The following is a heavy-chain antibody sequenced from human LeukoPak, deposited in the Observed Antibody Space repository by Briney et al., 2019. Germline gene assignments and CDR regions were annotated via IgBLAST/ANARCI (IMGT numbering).Heavy chain of an antibody. V-gene: IGHV3-30*02. CDR1: GLSFSDYG. CDR2: IRSDGSIK. Sequence: GGSLRLSCAASGLSFSDYGMDWVRQAPGKGLEWVAFIRSDGSIKYYLDSVKGRFTISRDNSKNTMYLQMNSLRDEDTAVYYCVKDDPTAYFDYWGQGTLVTVSS. CDR3: VKDDPTAYFDY. D-gene: IGHD4-17*01. J-gene: IGHJ4*02.